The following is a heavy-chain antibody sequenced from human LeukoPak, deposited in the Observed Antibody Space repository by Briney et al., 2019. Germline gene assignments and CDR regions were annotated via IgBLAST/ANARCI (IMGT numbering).Heavy chain of an antibody. J-gene: IGHJ1*01. CDR3: AREVDFQH. V-gene: IGHV3-48*01. CDR2: ISSSSGTI. Sequence: GGSLRLSCEASGFTFSSYSMNWVRQAPGKGLEWVSYISSSSGTIYYADSVKGRFTISRDNAKNSLYLQMNSLRAEDTAVYYCAREVDFQHWGQGTLVTVSS. D-gene: IGHD2-15*01. CDR1: GFTFSSYS.